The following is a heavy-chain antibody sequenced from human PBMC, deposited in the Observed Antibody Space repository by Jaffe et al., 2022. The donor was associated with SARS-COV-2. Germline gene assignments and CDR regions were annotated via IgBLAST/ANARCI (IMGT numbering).Heavy chain of an antibody. V-gene: IGHV3-30*04. CDR1: GFTFSSYA. J-gene: IGHJ3*02. D-gene: IGHD3-22*01. CDR2: ISYDGSNK. Sequence: QVQLVESGGGVVQPGRSLRLSCAASGFTFSSYAMHWVRQAPGKGLEWVAVISYDGSNKYYADSVKGRFTISRDNSKNTLYLQMNSLRAEDTAVYYCARGSDITMIVYDAFDIWGQGTMVTVSS. CDR3: ARGSDITMIVYDAFDI.